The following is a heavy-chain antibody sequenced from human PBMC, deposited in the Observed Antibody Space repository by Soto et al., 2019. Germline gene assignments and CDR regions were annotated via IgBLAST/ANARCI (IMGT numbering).Heavy chain of an antibody. V-gene: IGHV1-18*01. CDR3: ARDRNDERSYYYSGMDV. CDR2: ISAYNGNT. J-gene: IGHJ6*02. D-gene: IGHD1-1*01. CDR1: GYTFTSYG. Sequence: QVQLVQSGAEVKKPGASVKVSCKASGYTFTSYGISWVRQAPGQGLEWMGWISAYNGNTNYAQKLQGRVTMTTDTSTSTAYMELRSLRSDDTAVYYCARDRNDERSYYYSGMDVWGQGTTVTVSS.